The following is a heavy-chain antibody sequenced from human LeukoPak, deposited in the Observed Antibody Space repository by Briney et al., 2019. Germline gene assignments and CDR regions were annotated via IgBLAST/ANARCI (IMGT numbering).Heavy chain of an antibody. Sequence: SETLSLTCTVSGGSISSYYWSWIRQPPGKGLEWIGEINHSGSTNYNPSLKSRVTISVDTSKNQFSLKLSSVTAADTAVYYCARVSGSGSGWYTYYYYYYGMDVWGQGTTVTVSS. J-gene: IGHJ6*02. CDR3: ARVSGSGSGWYTYYYYYYGMDV. V-gene: IGHV4-34*01. D-gene: IGHD6-19*01. CDR1: GGSISSYY. CDR2: INHSGST.